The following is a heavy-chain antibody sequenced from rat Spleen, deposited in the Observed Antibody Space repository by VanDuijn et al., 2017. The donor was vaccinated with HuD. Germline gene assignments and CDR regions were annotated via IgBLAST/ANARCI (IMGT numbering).Heavy chain of an antibody. CDR1: GFTFSDYY. V-gene: IGHV5-22*01. CDR3: ARSVFDY. J-gene: IGHJ2*01. CDR2: ISYEGSTT. Sequence: EVQLVESGGGLVQPGRSLKVSCVASGFTFSDYYMAWVRQAPKKGLEWVASISYEGSTTYYGDSVQGRFTISRDNAKSTLYLQMNSLRSEDAATYYCARSVFDYWGQGVMVTVSS.